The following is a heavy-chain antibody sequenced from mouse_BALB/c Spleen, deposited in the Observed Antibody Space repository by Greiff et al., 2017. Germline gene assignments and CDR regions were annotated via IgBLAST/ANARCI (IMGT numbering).Heavy chain of an antibody. CDR2: IDPSDSYT. CDR3: TRSERDYDPPAY. J-gene: IGHJ3*01. Sequence: QVQLQQPGAELVKPGASVKMSCKASGYTFTSYWMHWVKQRPGQGLEWIGVIDPSDSYTSYNQKFKGKATLTVDTSSSTAYMQLSSLTSEDSAVYYCTRSERDYDPPAYWGQGTLVTVSA. D-gene: IGHD2-4*01. CDR1: GYTFTSYW. V-gene: IGHV1S127*01.